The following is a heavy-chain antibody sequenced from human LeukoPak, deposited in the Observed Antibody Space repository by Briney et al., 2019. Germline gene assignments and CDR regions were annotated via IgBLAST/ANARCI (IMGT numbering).Heavy chain of an antibody. CDR1: GFTFSSYA. J-gene: IGHJ4*02. Sequence: GGSLRLSCAASGFTFSSYAMSWVRQAPGKGLEWVSAISGSGGSTYYADSVKGRFTISRDNSKNTLYLQMNSLRAEDTAVYYCAKRKRYDSSGYQVYYIDYWGQGTLVTVSS. V-gene: IGHV3-23*01. CDR3: AKRKRYDSSGYQVYYIDY. CDR2: ISGSGGST. D-gene: IGHD3-22*01.